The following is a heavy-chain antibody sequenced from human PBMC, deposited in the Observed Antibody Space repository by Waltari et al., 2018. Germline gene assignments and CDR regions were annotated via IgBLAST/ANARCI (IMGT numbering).Heavy chain of an antibody. V-gene: IGHV1-8*01. CDR2: MNPSSTNT. Sequence: QVQLVQSGAEVKKPGASVKVSCKASGYTFPSYPINWVRQAPGQGLEWMGWMNPSSTNTVYAQKFQGRVTMTRNTSISTAYMELSSLRSEDTAVYYCARIGYCSSTSCYFVDYWGQGTLVTVSS. J-gene: IGHJ4*02. CDR3: ARIGYCSSTSCYFVDY. CDR1: GYTFPSYP. D-gene: IGHD2-2*01.